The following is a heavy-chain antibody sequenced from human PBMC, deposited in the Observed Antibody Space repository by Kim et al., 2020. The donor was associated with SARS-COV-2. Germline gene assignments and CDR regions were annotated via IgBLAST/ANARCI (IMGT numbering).Heavy chain of an antibody. CDR1: GGSISSYY. V-gene: IGHV4-59*01. CDR3: AGHNYGDYVGV. D-gene: IGHD4-17*01. J-gene: IGHJ4*02. CDR2: IYYSGST. Sequence: SETLSLTCTVSGGSISSYYWSWIRQPPGKGLEWIGYIYYSGSTNYNPSLKGRVTISVDTSKNQFSLKLSSVTAADTAVYYCAGHNYGDYVGVWGKGTLVTVSS.